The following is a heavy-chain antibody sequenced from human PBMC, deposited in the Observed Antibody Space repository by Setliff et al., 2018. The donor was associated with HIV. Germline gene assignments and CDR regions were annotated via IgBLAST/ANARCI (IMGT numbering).Heavy chain of an antibody. J-gene: IGHJ6*02. Sequence: SETLSLTCTVSGGSISRGGYYWSWIRQHPGKGLEWIGHIYYTEITYYNPSLRSRLTISLDTSKNQFSLKLSSVTAADTAVYFCAREGVGYNPFYYYGMDVWGQGTTVTVSS. D-gene: IGHD5-12*01. CDR2: IYYTEIT. CDR3: AREGVGYNPFYYYGMDV. CDR1: GGSISRGGYY. V-gene: IGHV4-31*03.